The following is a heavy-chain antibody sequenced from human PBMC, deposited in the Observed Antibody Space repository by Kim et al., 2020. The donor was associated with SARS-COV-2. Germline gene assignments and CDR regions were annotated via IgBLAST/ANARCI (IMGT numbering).Heavy chain of an antibody. CDR3: ARQYPTTILTGSYGMDV. CDR1: GFTFSSYD. CDR2: IGTAGDT. J-gene: IGHJ6*02. D-gene: IGHD3-9*01. Sequence: GGSLRLSCAASGFTFSSYDMHWVRQATGKGLEWVSAIGTAGDTYYPGSVKGRFTISRENAKNSLYLQMNNLRAGDTAVYYCARQYPTTILTGSYGMDVWGQGTTVTVSS. V-gene: IGHV3-13*01.